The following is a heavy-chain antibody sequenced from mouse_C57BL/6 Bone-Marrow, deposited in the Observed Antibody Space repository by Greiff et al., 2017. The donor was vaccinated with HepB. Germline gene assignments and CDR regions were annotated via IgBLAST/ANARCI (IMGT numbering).Heavy chain of an antibody. V-gene: IGHV1-64*01. Sequence: QVQLQPGAELVKPGASVKLSCKASGYTFTSYWMHWVKQRPGQGLEWIGMIHPNSGSTNYNEKFKSKATLTVDKSSSTAYMQLSSLTSEDSAVYYCARWGYYGSSYVWYFDVWGTGTTVTVSS. D-gene: IGHD1-1*01. CDR3: ARWGYYGSSYVWYFDV. J-gene: IGHJ1*03. CDR1: GYTFTSYW. CDR2: IHPNSGST.